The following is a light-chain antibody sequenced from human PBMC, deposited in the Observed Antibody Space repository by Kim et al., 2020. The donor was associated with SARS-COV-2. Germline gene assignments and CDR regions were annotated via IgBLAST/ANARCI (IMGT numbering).Light chain of an antibody. V-gene: IGLV1-44*01. Sequence: GQRVTIACSGSGSTGGSKTVSWYRQLPGTAPKLLIYSNNQRPSGVPDRFSGSKSDTSASLAISGLQSEDEADYHCASWDDSLIGPVFGGGTQLTVL. CDR1: GSTGGSKT. J-gene: IGLJ3*02. CDR2: SNN. CDR3: ASWDDSLIGPV.